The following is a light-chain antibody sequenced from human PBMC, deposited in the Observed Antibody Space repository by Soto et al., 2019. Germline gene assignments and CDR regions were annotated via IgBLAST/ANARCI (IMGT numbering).Light chain of an antibody. J-gene: IGKJ4*01. CDR2: AAS. Sequence: DIQMTQSPSSLSASVGDRVTITCRASQSISSYLNWYQQKPGKAPKLLIYAASSLQSGVQSRFSGSGSETDFIITISSLQPEDFAKYYCPQNSSFPLTFGGGTKVEIK. CDR3: PQNSSFPLT. V-gene: IGKV1-39*01. CDR1: QSISSY.